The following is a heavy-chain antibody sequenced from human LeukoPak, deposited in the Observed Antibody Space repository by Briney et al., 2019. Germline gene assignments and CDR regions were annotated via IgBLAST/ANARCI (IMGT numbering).Heavy chain of an antibody. J-gene: IGHJ4*02. CDR1: GYTSSSFG. CDR3: ARNSSSSVDY. Sequence: ASVKVSCKASGYTSSSFGISWVRQAPGQGLEWMGWISVSNGDTKYAQKFQGRVTMTTDTATNTAYMELRSLRSDDTAIYYCARNSSSSVDYWGQGTLVTVSS. V-gene: IGHV1-18*04. D-gene: IGHD6-6*01. CDR2: ISVSNGDT.